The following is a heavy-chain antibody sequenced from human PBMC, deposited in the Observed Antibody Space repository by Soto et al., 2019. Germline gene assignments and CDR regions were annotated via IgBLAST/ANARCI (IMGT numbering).Heavy chain of an antibody. CDR3: ARRLYTAAAGYYYGMDV. CDR1: GYSFTSYW. CDR2: IDPSDSYT. V-gene: IGHV5-10-1*01. Sequence: GESLKISCKGSGYSFTSYWISWVRQMPGKGLEWMGRIDPSDSYTNYSPSFQGHVTISADKSISTAYLQWSSLKASDTAMYYRARRLYTAAAGYYYGMDVWGQGTTVTVSS. D-gene: IGHD6-13*01. J-gene: IGHJ6*02.